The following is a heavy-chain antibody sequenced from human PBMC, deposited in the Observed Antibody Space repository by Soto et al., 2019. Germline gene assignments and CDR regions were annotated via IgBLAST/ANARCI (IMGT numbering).Heavy chain of an antibody. V-gene: IGHV4-59*01. CDR3: ARSIRLPYTSDWFVSWFDP. D-gene: IGHD6-19*01. J-gene: IGHJ5*01. CDR2: IHYSGSA. CDR1: GFSISDYY. Sequence: SETLSLTCTVSGFSISDYYWSWIRQSPGKGLEWIGYIHYSGSAKYSPSLKSRITISVDTSKNQFSLKLKSVAAADTAVYYCARSIRLPYTSDWFVSWFDPWGQGTLVTVSS.